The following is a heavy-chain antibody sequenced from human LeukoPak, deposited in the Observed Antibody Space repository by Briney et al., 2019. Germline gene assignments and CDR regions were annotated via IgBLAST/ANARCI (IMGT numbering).Heavy chain of an antibody. CDR2: VHKTGKT. CDR3: ARELLGAPTPGAY. CDR1: GGSVSSSSNY. J-gene: IGHJ4*02. Sequence: NSSETLSLTCSVSGGSVSSSSNYWGWIRQPPGKGLEWIGEVHKTGKTNYNPSLKTRVTISIDASKNQLSLELTSVTAADAAVYYCARELLGAPTPGAYWGQGTRVTVSS. V-gene: IGHV4-39*07. D-gene: IGHD7-27*01.